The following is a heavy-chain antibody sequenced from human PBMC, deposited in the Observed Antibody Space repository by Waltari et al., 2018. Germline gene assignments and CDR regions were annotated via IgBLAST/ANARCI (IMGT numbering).Heavy chain of an antibody. CDR1: NYSISSGYY. Sequence: QVQLQESGPGLVKPSETLSLTCTVSNYSISSGYYWGWIRQPTGKGLEWIGKIYQSGISSYNPSLNSRVTLSLDTSKSPFSLKLNSGTAADTAVYYCARRDRTVSDFDYWGQVTLV. CDR3: ARRDRTVSDFDY. V-gene: IGHV4-38-2*02. CDR2: IYQSGIS. D-gene: IGHD4-17*01. J-gene: IGHJ4*02.